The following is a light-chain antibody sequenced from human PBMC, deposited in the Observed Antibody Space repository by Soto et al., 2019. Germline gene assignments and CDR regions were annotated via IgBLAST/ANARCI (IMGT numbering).Light chain of an antibody. V-gene: IGKV3-20*01. CDR3: QQYDKWPPWT. J-gene: IGKJ1*01. CDR2: GAS. CDR1: HSVTSDY. Sequence: EIVLTQSPGTLSLSPGERSTLSCRASHSVTSDYLAWYQQRPGQAPRLLIYGASSRATGIPVRFTGSGSGTDFTLTIGSLQSEDFAIYYCQQYDKWPPWTFGQGTKVDI.